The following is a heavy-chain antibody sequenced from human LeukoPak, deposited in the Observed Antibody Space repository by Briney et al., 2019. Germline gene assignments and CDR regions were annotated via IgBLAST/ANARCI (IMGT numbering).Heavy chain of an antibody. J-gene: IGHJ4*02. V-gene: IGHV3-74*01. D-gene: IGHD3-16*01. CDR2: LPSHSPTK. Sequence: VSLLPSHSPTKLYPVSVKRPFTISRHNAKNTLYLQMNSLRAEDTGIYYCARDAGWGRLDSWGQGALVTVSS. CDR3: ARDAGWGRLDS.